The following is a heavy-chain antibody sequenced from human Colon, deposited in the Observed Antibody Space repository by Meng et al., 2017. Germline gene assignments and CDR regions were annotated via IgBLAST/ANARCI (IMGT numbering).Heavy chain of an antibody. D-gene: IGHD4-17*01. J-gene: IGHJ4*02. CDR2: MSDSGTT. Sequence: QVHLHESGPGLVRPSDDLSLVCTVPGGSIKSGCYHWSWVRQHPGKGLEYIGFMSDSGTTDYNPSLRSRVSISEIGSSKNQFSLTLRSVTAADTATYFCARDTLYGTDYWGQGVLVTVSS. CDR1: GGSIKSGCYH. V-gene: IGHV4-31*03. CDR3: ARDTLYGTDY.